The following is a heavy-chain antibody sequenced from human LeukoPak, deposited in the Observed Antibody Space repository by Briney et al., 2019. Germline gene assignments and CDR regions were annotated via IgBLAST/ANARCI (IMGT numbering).Heavy chain of an antibody. J-gene: IGHJ1*01. Sequence: SETLSLTCTVSGGSISSYYWSWIRQPPGKGLEWIGNIYYSGSTNYNPSLMSRVTISVDTSKNQLSLKLTSVTAAGTAVYYCARDKDFQHWGQGTLVTVSS. CDR3: ARDKDFQH. CDR1: GGSISSYY. CDR2: IYYSGST. V-gene: IGHV4-59*01.